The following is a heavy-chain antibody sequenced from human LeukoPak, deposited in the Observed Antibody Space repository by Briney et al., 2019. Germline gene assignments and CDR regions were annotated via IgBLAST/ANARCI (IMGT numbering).Heavy chain of an antibody. J-gene: IGHJ5*02. CDR2: IQNDASTE. V-gene: IGHV3-33*05. D-gene: IGHD2-2*01. Sequence: GGSLRLSCAASGFIFSHYGMHWVRQAPGKGLEWVAVIQNDASTENFADSVKGRFTISRDNSKNTVFLQMNSLRVEDTAVYYCARGVGKYQLRNWFDPWGQGTLVTVSS. CDR1: GFIFSHYG. CDR3: ARGVGKYQLRNWFDP.